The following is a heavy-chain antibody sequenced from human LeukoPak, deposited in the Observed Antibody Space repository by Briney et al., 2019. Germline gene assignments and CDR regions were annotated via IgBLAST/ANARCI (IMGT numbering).Heavy chain of an antibody. CDR2: INHSGNT. D-gene: IGHD1-26*01. CDR3: ARSGPFLNFYSGSYYYWFDP. V-gene: IGHV4-34*01. J-gene: IGHJ5*02. CDR1: GGSFSDYY. Sequence: SETLSLTCAVYGGSFSDYYWSWIRQPPGKGLEWIGEINHSGNTNSNPSLKSRVTISVDTSKNQFSLKLSSVTAADTAVYYCARSGPFLNFYSGSYYYWFDPWGQGTLVTVSS.